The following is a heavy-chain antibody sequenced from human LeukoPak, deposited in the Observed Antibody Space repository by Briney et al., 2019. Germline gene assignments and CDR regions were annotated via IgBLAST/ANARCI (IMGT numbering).Heavy chain of an antibody. CDR2: ISYDGSNE. Sequence: GRSLRLSCTASGFTFSNYGMHWVHQAPGKGQDWVAVISYDGSNEYYADSVKGRFTISRDNSKNTLFLLMNSLRPEDTAVYHCAKVALFSGYYPPFDYWGQGTLVTVSS. CDR1: GFTFSNYG. CDR3: AKVALFSGYYPPFDY. J-gene: IGHJ4*02. V-gene: IGHV3-30*18. D-gene: IGHD3-22*01.